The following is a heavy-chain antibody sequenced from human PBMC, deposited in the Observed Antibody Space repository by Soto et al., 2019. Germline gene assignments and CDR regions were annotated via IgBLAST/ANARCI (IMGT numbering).Heavy chain of an antibody. CDR1: GGSVRSNNW. J-gene: IGHJ6*02. CDR3: GCRVEDISYDYYGMDV. CDR2: IHHREST. D-gene: IGHD2-15*01. Sequence: SETLSLTCAVSGGSVRSNNWWFWVRQPPGKGLEWIGEIHHRESTNLNPSLKSRVTISVDRSKNEFSLKVKSVNAADTAVYYCGCRVEDISYDYYGMDVWGQGTTVTVSS. V-gene: IGHV4-4*02.